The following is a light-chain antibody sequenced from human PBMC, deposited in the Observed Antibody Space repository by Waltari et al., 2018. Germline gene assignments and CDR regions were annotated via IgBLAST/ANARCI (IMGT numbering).Light chain of an antibody. V-gene: IGKV1-5*03. CDR1: QSIGSR. CDR3: QQYDSYPRT. J-gene: IGKJ1*01. CDR2: KAS. Sequence: DIQMTQSPSTLSASVGDRVTITGRASQSIGSRLAWYQQKPGKAPNLVIYKASSLESGVPSTFSGSGSGTEFTLTISSLQPDDFASYYCQQYDSYPRTFGQGTKVEIK.